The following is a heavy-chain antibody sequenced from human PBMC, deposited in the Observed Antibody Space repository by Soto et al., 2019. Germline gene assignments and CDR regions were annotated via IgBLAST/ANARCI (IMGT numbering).Heavy chain of an antibody. V-gene: IGHV4-39*01. CDR2: IYYSGSA. Sequence: QLQLQESGPGLVKPSETLSLTCTVSGGSISSSDYYWGWIRQPPGKGLEWIGNIYYSGSASSNPSLKSRVTISVETSENQVSLKLSSVTAADTAVYICVSGYPLVGFDYLGQGTLVTVSS. CDR3: VSGYPLVGFDY. CDR1: GGSISSSDYY. D-gene: IGHD5-18*01. J-gene: IGHJ4*02.